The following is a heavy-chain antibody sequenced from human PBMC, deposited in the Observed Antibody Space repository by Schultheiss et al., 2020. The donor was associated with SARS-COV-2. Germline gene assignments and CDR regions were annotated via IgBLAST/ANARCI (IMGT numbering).Heavy chain of an antibody. CDR1: GFTFSSYD. CDR3: ARVVSVVVPAAIEKFFDY. Sequence: GGSLRLSCAASGFTFSSYDMHWVRQATGKGLEWVSAIGTAGDPYYPGSVKGRFTISRENAKNSLYLQMNSLRAGDTAVYYCARVVSVVVPAAIEKFFDYWGQGTLVTVSS. J-gene: IGHJ4*02. CDR2: IGTAGDP. V-gene: IGHV3-13*05. D-gene: IGHD2-2*01.